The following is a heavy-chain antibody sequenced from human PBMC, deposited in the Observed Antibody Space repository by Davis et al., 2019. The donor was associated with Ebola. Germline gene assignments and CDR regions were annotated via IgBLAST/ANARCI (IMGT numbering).Heavy chain of an antibody. Sequence: GESLKISCSASGFTFSSYAMYWVRQAPGKGLEWVSAFSGSGGSTYYADSVKGRFTVSRDNSKNTLYLHMNSLGDEDTAVYYCVREWFGETDWGQGTLVTVSS. D-gene: IGHD3-10*01. CDR1: GFTFSSYA. J-gene: IGHJ4*02. V-gene: IGHV3-23*01. CDR3: VREWFGETD. CDR2: FSGSGGST.